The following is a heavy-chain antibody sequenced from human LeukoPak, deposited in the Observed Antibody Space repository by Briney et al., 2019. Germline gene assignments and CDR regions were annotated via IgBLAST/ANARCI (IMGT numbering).Heavy chain of an antibody. D-gene: IGHD1-7*01. V-gene: IGHV3-7*01. J-gene: IGHJ4*02. CDR1: GFTFSSYW. Sequence: GGSLRLSCAASGFTFSSYWMSWVRQAPGRGLEWVANIKQDGSEKYYVDSVKGRFTISRDNAKNSLYLQMNSLRAEDTAVYYCARDGEDLELLLWGQGTLVTVSS. CDR3: ARDGEDLELLL. CDR2: IKQDGSEK.